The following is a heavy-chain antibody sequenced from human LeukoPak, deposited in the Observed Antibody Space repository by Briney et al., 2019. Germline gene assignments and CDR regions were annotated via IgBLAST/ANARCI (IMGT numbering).Heavy chain of an antibody. J-gene: IGHJ4*02. V-gene: IGHV3-30-3*01. CDR2: ISYDGSNK. D-gene: IGHD6-13*01. CDR3: ARDSGSRGGFDY. Sequence: GGSLRLSCAASGFTFSSYAMHWVRQAPGKGLEWVAVISYDGSNKYYADPVKGRFTISRDNSKNTLYLQMNSLRAEDTAVYYCARDSGSRGGFDYWGQGTLVTVSS. CDR1: GFTFSSYA.